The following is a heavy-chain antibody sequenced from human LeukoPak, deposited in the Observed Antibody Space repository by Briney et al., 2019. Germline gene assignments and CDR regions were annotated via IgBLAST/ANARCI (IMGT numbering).Heavy chain of an antibody. CDR2: IESDGST. CDR1: GFTFSDYY. V-gene: IGHV3-53*01. CDR3: ARIAPVIQGYFDY. Sequence: GGSLRLSCAASGFTFSDYYMSWIRQAPGKGLEWVSVIESDGSTYYADSVKGRFSISRDNSKNTLYLQMNSLRAEDTAVYYCARIAPVIQGYFDYWGQGTLVTVSS. J-gene: IGHJ4*02. D-gene: IGHD5-18*01.